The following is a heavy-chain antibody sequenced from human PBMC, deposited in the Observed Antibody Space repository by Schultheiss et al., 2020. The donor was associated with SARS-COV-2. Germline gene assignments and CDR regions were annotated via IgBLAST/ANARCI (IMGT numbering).Heavy chain of an antibody. Sequence: SQTLSLTCAVYGGSFSGYYWSWIRQPPGKGLEWIGEINHSGSTNYNPSLKSRVTISVDTSKNQFSLKLSSVTAADTAVYYCARRVVVVPAVGYMDVWGKGTTVTVSS. J-gene: IGHJ6*03. D-gene: IGHD2-2*01. V-gene: IGHV4-34*01. CDR3: ARRVVVVPAVGYMDV. CDR2: INHSGST. CDR1: GGSFSGYY.